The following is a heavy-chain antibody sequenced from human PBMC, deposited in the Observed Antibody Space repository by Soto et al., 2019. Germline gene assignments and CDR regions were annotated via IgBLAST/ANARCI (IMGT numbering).Heavy chain of an antibody. V-gene: IGHV1-2*04. Sequence: ASGRFSFKXSGYTFTGYYMHWVRQAPGQGLEWMGWINPNSGGTNYAQKFQGWVAMTRETYISRAYMEVSRLRAGDTDVYYCARENGKGKLIRYYYGMDARGQGATVNVS. CDR3: ARENGKGKLIRYYYGMDA. CDR1: GYTFTGYY. D-gene: IGHD3-16*01. CDR2: INPNSGGT. J-gene: IGHJ6*02.